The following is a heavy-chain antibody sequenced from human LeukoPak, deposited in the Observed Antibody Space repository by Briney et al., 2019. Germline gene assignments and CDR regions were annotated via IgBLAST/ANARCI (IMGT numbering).Heavy chain of an antibody. Sequence: GGSRRLSCAASGFTFSSYWMHWVRQAPGKGLVWVSRINSDGSSTSYADSVKGRFTISRDNAKNTLYLQMNSLRAEDTAVYYCARTFLHDYGDYFTGWGQGTLVTVSS. CDR1: GFTFSSYW. CDR3: ARTFLHDYGDYFTG. D-gene: IGHD4-17*01. J-gene: IGHJ4*02. CDR2: INSDGSST. V-gene: IGHV3-74*01.